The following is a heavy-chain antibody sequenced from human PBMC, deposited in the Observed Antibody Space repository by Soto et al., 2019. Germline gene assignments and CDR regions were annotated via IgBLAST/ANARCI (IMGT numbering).Heavy chain of an antibody. J-gene: IGHJ5*02. CDR2: INPKSGGT. V-gene: IGHV1-2*02. D-gene: IGHD2-2*01. CDR1: GYRFIDYF. CDR3: ARVVPGAEAWFGP. Sequence: ASVKVSFKASGYRFIDYFMHWVRRAPGQGLEWMGWINPKSGGTKIAQKFQGRTTMTRDTSINTVLMELSRLTSDDTAVYYCARVVPGAEAWFGPWGQGTLVTVPQ.